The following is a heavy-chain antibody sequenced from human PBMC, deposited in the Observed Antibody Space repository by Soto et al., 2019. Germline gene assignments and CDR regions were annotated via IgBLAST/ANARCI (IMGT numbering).Heavy chain of an antibody. D-gene: IGHD3-10*02. CDR2: INPNSGGT. V-gene: IGHV1-2*04. CDR1: GYTFTGHY. Sequence: ASVKVSCKASGYTFTGHYIHWVRQAPEQGPEWMGWINPNSGGTNYAQKFQGWVTMTRDTSISTAYMELSRLRSDDTAVYYCARDRYENMSTDYYYGMDVWGQGTTVTVSS. CDR3: ARDRYENMSTDYYYGMDV. J-gene: IGHJ6*02.